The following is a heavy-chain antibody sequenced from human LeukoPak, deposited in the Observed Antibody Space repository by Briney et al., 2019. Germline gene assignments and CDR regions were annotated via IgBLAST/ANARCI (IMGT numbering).Heavy chain of an antibody. V-gene: IGHV3-11*04. CDR1: GFTFSDYY. D-gene: IGHD2-2*01. CDR3: ARLRRYCSTSTCQYYYYYMDV. Sequence: PGGSLRLSCAASGFTFSDYYMTWIRQAPGKGLEWVSHISSSDNSDNTIHYADSVKGRFTISRDHAKSSLYLQMNSLGAEDTAVYYCARLRRYCSTSTCQYYYYYMDVWGKGTTVTVSS. CDR2: ISSSDNSDNTI. J-gene: IGHJ6*03.